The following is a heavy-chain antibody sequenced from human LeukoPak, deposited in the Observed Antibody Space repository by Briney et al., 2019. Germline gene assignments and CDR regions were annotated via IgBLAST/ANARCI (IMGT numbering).Heavy chain of an antibody. CDR1: GFTFSNYA. J-gene: IGHJ3*02. D-gene: IGHD4-17*01. CDR3: GKRGPYGDYHAFDI. V-gene: IGHV3-23*01. Sequence: PGGSPRLSCAVSGFTFSNYAMHWVRQAPGKGLEWVSAISGSGGSTYYADSVKGRFTISRDNSKNTLYPQMNSLRAEDTAVYYCGKRGPYGDYHAFDIWGQGTLVTVSS. CDR2: ISGSGGST.